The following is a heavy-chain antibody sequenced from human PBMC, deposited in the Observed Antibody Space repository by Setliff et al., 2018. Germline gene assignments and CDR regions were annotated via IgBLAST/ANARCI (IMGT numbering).Heavy chain of an antibody. Sequence: GGSLRLSCAASGFTFDDYAMHWVRQAPGKCLEWVSLISWDGGGTYYADSVKGRFTISRDNSKNSLYLQMNSLRAEDTAVYYCTFARDGYDVFDIWGQGTMVTVSS. D-gene: IGHD5-18*01. V-gene: IGHV3-43D*04. J-gene: IGHJ3*02. CDR2: ISWDGGGT. CDR1: GFTFDDYA. CDR3: TFARDGYDVFDI.